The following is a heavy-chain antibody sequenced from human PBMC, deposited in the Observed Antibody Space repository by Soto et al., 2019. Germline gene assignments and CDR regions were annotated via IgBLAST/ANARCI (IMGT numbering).Heavy chain of an antibody. CDR3: ARVSSSSSFYYYYYGMDV. D-gene: IGHD6-13*01. Sequence: GGSLRLSCAASGFTFSSYAMHWVRQAPGKGLEWVAVISYDGSNKYYADSVKGRFTISRDNSKNTLYLQMNSLRAEDTAVYYCARVSSSSSFYYYYYGMDVWGQGTTVTASS. J-gene: IGHJ6*02. V-gene: IGHV3-30-3*01. CDR1: GFTFSSYA. CDR2: ISYDGSNK.